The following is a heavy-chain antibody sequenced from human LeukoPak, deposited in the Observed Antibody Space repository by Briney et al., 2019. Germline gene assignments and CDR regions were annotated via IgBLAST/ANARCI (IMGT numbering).Heavy chain of an antibody. CDR1: GYTFTSYY. CDR2: INPSGGST. J-gene: IGHJ4*02. Sequence: GASVKVSCKASGYTFTSYYMHWVRQAPGQGLEWMGIINPSGGSTSYAQKFQGRVTMTRDMSTSTVYMELSSLRSEDTAVYYCARVLAVTESFDYWGQGTLVIVSS. V-gene: IGHV1-46*01. CDR3: ARVLAVTESFDY. D-gene: IGHD3-3*01.